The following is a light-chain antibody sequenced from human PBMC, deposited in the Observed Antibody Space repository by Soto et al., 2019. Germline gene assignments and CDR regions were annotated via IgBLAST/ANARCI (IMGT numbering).Light chain of an antibody. J-gene: IGLJ1*01. CDR3: SSYTRSSSLV. CDR1: SSDVGGYNY. V-gene: IGLV2-14*01. CDR2: EVS. Sequence: QSALTQPASVSGSPGQSITISCTGTSSDVGGYNYVSWYQQHPGKAPKLTIYEVSNRPSGVSNRFSGSKSGNTASLTISGLQAEDEADYYCSSYTRSSSLVFGTGTQLTVL.